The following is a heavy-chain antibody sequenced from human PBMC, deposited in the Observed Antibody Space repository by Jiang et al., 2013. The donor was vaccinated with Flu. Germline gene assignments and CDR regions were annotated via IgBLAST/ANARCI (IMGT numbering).Heavy chain of an antibody. J-gene: IGHJ4*02. V-gene: IGHV3-30-3*01. CDR3: ARPASLGFFGLSLDY. D-gene: IGHD3-10*01. Sequence: VQLLESGGGVVQPGRSLRLSCAASGFTFSSYAMHWVRQAPGKGLEWVAVISYDGSNKYYADSVKGRFTISRDNSKNTLYLQMNSLRAEDTAVYYCARPASLGFFGLSLDYWGQGTLVTVSS. CDR2: ISYDGSNK. CDR1: GFTFSSYA.